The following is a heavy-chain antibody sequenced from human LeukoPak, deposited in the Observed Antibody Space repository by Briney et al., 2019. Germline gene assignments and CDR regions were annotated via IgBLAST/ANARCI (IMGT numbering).Heavy chain of an antibody. Sequence: SVKVSCKASGGTFSSYAISWVRQAPGQGLEWMGGIIPIFGTANYAQKFQGRVTITADKSTSTAYMELSSLRSEDTAVYYCARGTRANGDAFDIWGQGTMVTVSS. J-gene: IGHJ3*02. CDR3: ARGTRANGDAFDI. D-gene: IGHD1-1*01. CDR2: IIPIFGTA. V-gene: IGHV1-69*06. CDR1: GGTFSSYA.